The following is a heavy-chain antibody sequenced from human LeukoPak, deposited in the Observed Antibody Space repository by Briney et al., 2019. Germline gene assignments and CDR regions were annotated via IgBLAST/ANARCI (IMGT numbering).Heavy chain of an antibody. CDR3: ARGHRPGMATILDY. V-gene: IGHV4-59*08. J-gene: IGHJ4*02. D-gene: IGHD5-24*01. Sequence: MTSETLSLTCTVSGGSISSYYWSWIRQPPGKGLEWIGYIYYSGSTNYNPSLKSRVTISVDTSKNQFSLKLSSVTAADTAVYYCARGHRPGMATILDYWGQGTLVTVSS. CDR2: IYYSGST. CDR1: GGSISSYY.